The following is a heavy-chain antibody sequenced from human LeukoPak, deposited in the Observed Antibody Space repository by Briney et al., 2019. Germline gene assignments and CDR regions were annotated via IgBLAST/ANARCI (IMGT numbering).Heavy chain of an antibody. V-gene: IGHV4-31*03. CDR2: IFYSGST. CDR1: AGSISSGGYY. CDR3: AREHGVLLWFGELWGAFDI. J-gene: IGHJ3*02. Sequence: PSETLSLTCTVAAGSISSGGYYWSWIRQHPGKGLEWIGYIFYSGSTYYNPSLKSRVTISVDTAKNQFSLKLSSVTAADTAVYYCAREHGVLLWFGELWGAFDIWGQGTMVTVSS. D-gene: IGHD3-10*01.